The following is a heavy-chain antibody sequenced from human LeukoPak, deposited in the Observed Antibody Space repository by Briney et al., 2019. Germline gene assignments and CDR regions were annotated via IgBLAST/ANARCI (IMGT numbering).Heavy chain of an antibody. J-gene: IGHJ6*03. V-gene: IGHV3-66*02. CDR3: ARDEVSSSRPPYYYYYYMDV. CDR1: GFTVSINY. CDR2: IYSGGST. Sequence: GGSLRLSCAASGFTVSINYMSWVHQAQGKGLEWVSVIYSGGSTYYADAVKGRFTISRDNSKNTVYLQMTSLRAEDTAVYYCARDEVSSSRPPYYYYYYMDVWGKGTTVTVSS. D-gene: IGHD6-6*01.